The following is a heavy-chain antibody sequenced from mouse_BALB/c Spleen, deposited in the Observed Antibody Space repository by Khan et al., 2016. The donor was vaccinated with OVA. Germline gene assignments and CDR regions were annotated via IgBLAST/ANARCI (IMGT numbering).Heavy chain of an antibody. CDR3: ASLLRYYFDY. J-gene: IGHJ2*01. CDR2: IDPANGNT. V-gene: IGHV14-3*02. Sequence: VQLKESGAELVKPGASVKLSCTASGFNIKDTYMHWVKQRPEQGLEWIGRIDPANGNTKYDPKFQGKATITADTSSNPAYLQLSSLTSADTAFYYCASLLRYYFDYWGQGTTLTVSS. CDR1: GFNIKDTY. D-gene: IGHD1-2*01.